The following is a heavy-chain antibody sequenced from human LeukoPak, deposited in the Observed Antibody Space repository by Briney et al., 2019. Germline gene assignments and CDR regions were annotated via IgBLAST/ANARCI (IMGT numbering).Heavy chain of an antibody. CDR3: ARDGYGGNSADY. J-gene: IGHJ4*02. V-gene: IGHV4-59*12. D-gene: IGHD4-23*01. Sequence: SATLPLTCTVSGGSISSYYWSWIPQPPGKGLEWIGYIYYSGSTNYNPSLKSRVTISVDTSKNQFSLKLSSVTAADTAVYYCARDGYGGNSADYWGQGTLVTVSS. CDR1: GGSISSYY. CDR2: IYYSGST.